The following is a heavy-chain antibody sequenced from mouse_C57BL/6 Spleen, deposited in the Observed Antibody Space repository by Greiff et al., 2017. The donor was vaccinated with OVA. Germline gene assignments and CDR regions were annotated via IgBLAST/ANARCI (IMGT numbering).Heavy chain of an antibody. J-gene: IGHJ3*01. D-gene: IGHD1-1*01. CDR2: IDPETGGT. V-gene: IGHV1-15*01. Sequence: VQLQQSGAELVRPGASVTLSCKASGYTFTDYEMHWVKQTPVHGLEWIGAIDPETGGTAYNQKFKGKAILTADKSSSTAYMELRSLTSEDSAVYYCTRIPITTVDGVFAYWGKGTLVTVSA. CDR3: TRIPITTVDGVFAY. CDR1: GYTFTDYE.